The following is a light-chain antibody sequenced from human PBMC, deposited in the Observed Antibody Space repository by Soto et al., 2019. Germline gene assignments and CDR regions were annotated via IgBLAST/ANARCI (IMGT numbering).Light chain of an antibody. CDR1: QSINNNI. CDR3: QQYTYSPRT. Sequence: EIVLTQSPGTLSLSPGETATLSCRASQSINNNILAWYQQRPGQAPRLLIFRVSSRASGIPDRFRGSGSGTDFTLTITRPEPEDFALYFCQQYTYSPRTFGQGTKVDIK. V-gene: IGKV3-20*01. J-gene: IGKJ1*01. CDR2: RVS.